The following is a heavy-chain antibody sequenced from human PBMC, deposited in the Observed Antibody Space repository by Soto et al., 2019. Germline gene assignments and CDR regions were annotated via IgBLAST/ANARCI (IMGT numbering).Heavy chain of an antibody. CDR1: GFTFSSYA. V-gene: IGHV3-30-3*01. D-gene: IGHD6-6*01. CDR2: ISYDGSNK. J-gene: IGHJ4*02. Sequence: QVQLVESGGGVVQPGRSLRLSCAASGFTFSSYAMHWVRQAPGKGLEWVAVISYDGSNKYYADSVKGRFTISRDTSKNTLYLQMNSLRAEDTAVYYCARDRSSSSFDYWGQGTLVTVSS. CDR3: ARDRSSSSFDY.